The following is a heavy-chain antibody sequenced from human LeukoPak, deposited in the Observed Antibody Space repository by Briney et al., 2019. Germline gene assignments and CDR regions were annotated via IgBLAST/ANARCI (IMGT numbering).Heavy chain of an antibody. CDR2: ISYDGSNK. CDR1: GFTFSSYG. J-gene: IGHJ4*02. CDR3: AKGTVGAAGGVLDY. D-gene: IGHD2-15*01. V-gene: IGHV3-30*18. Sequence: GGSLRLSCAASGFTFSSYGMHWVRQAPGKGLEWVAVISYDGSNKYYADSVKGRFTISRDNSKNTLYLQMNSLRAEDTAVYYCAKGTVGAAGGVLDYWGQGTLVTVSS.